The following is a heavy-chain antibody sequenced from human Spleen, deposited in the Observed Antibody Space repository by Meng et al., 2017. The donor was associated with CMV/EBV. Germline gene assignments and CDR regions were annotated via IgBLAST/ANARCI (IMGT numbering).Heavy chain of an antibody. CDR1: GYIFSDYY. CDR3: ARGSYNWNFGY. D-gene: IGHD1-20*01. V-gene: IGHV1-2*02. J-gene: IGHJ4*02. Sequence: ASVKVSCKASGYIFSDYYMHWVRQAPGQGLEWMGRINPNTGDTNYARKFQGRVTLTRDTSISTAYMELIRLRWDDTAVYYCARGSYNWNFGYWGQGTLVTVSS. CDR2: INPNTGDT.